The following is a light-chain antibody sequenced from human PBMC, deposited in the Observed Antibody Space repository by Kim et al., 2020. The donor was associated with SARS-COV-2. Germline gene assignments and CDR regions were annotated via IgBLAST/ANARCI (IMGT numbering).Light chain of an antibody. CDR2: GAS. Sequence: EIVMTQSPATLSVPPGERATLSCRASQSVSTNLAWYQQKPGQAPRLLIYGASTRTTGIPARFSGSGSGTEFTLTISGLQSEDFAVYYCQEYNNWPRLTFGGGTKVDIK. CDR3: QEYNNWPRLT. V-gene: IGKV3-15*01. CDR1: QSVSTN. J-gene: IGKJ4*01.